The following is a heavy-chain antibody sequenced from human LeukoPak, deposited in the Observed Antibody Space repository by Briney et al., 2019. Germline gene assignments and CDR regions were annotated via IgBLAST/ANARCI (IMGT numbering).Heavy chain of an antibody. J-gene: IGHJ4*02. Sequence: GGSLRLSCAASGLTFDIYAMSWVRQAPGKGLEWVSTISGSGYNTYYADSVKGRFDISRDNSKNTLFLQMNSLRAEDTAVYYCAKILRGYNYGGFDFWGPGTLVTVSS. CDR3: AKILRGYNYGGFDF. CDR1: GLTFDIYA. V-gene: IGHV3-23*01. CDR2: ISGSGYNT. D-gene: IGHD5-18*01.